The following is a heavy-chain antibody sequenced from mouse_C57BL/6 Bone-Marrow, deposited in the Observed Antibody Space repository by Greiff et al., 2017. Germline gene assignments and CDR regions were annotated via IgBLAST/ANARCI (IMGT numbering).Heavy chain of an antibody. Sequence: QVQLQQSGAELVMPGASVKLSCKASGYTFTSYWMHWVKQRPGQGLEWIGEIDPSDSYTNYNQKFKGKSTLTVDKSSSTAYMQLSSLTSEDSAVYYCARDYGFAYWGQGTLVTVSA. CDR2: IDPSDSYT. V-gene: IGHV1-69*01. D-gene: IGHD1-1*01. CDR3: ARDYGFAY. CDR1: GYTFTSYW. J-gene: IGHJ3*01.